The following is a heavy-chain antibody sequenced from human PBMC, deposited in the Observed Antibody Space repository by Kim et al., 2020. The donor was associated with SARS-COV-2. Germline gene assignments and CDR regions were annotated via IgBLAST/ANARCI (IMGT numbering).Heavy chain of an antibody. V-gene: IGHV3-7*01. Sequence: GGSLRLSCAASGFTFSSYWMSWVRQAPGKGLEWVANIKQDGSEKYYVDSVKGRFTISRDNAKNSLYLQMNSLRAEDTAVYYCARESSPRYSSSWLPAYFDYWGQGTLVTVSS. D-gene: IGHD6-13*01. CDR3: ARESSPRYSSSWLPAYFDY. J-gene: IGHJ4*02. CDR1: GFTFSSYW. CDR2: IKQDGSEK.